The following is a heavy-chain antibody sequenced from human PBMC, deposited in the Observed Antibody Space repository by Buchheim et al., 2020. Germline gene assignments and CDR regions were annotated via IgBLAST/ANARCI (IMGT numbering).Heavy chain of an antibody. V-gene: IGHV3-74*02. D-gene: IGHD6-19*01. CDR2: INGDGASR. CDR1: GFTIRNYW. Sequence: EVQLVESGGGLVQPGGSLRLSCAASGFTIRNYWMHWVRQAPGKGLVWVSRINGDGASRAYADSVKGRFTISRDNAKNTLYLQMNSLGAEDTGVYCCVRGGSGWNGVDYWGQGTL. J-gene: IGHJ4*02. CDR3: VRGGSGWNGVDY.